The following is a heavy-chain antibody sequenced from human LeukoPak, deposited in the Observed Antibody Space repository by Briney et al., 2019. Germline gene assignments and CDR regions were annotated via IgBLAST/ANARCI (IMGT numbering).Heavy chain of an antibody. D-gene: IGHD3-10*01. CDR3: ARTGGYYYGSGSYPFDP. CDR1: GGSFSGYY. Sequence: SETLSLTCAVYGGSFSGYYWSWIRQPPGKGLEWIGENNHSGSTNYNPSLKSRVTISVDTSKNQFSLKLSSVTAADTAVYYCARTGGYYYGSGSYPFDPWGQGTLVTVSS. J-gene: IGHJ5*02. CDR2: NNHSGST. V-gene: IGHV4-34*01.